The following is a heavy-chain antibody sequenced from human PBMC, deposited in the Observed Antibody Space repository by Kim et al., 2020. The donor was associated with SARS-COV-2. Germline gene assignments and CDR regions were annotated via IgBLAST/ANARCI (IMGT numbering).Heavy chain of an antibody. CDR3: ARSGITIFGVVTLTQNYYGMDV. D-gene: IGHD3-3*01. CDR2: ISAYNGNT. J-gene: IGHJ6*02. Sequence: ASVKVSCKASGYTFTSYGISWVRQAPGQGLEWMGWISAYNGNTNYAQKLQGRVTMTTDTSTSTAYMELRSLRSDDTAVYYCARSGITIFGVVTLTQNYYGMDVWGQGTTVTVSS. CDR1: GYTFTSYG. V-gene: IGHV1-18*04.